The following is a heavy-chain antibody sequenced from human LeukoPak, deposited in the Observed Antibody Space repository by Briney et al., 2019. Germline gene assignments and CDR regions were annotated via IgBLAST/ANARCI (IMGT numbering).Heavy chain of an antibody. D-gene: IGHD4-17*01. V-gene: IGHV4-31*03. CDR2: IYDIGST. CDR1: GGSIRGGGYY. CDR3: ARGPTVTQDAFDI. J-gene: IGHJ3*02. Sequence: NPSETLSLTCTVSGGSIRGGGYYWSWIRQHPEQGLEWIGYIYDIGSTDYNPSFKSRFTLSVDTSKNQFSLKVNSVTAADTAVYYCARGPTVTQDAFDIWGPGTTVTVSS.